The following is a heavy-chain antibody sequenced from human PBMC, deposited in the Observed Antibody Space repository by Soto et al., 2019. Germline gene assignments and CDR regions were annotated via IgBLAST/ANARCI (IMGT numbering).Heavy chain of an antibody. CDR1: GGSISSGGYY. Sequence: QVQLQESGPGLVKPSQTLSLTCTVSGGSISSGGYYWSWIRQHPGKGLEWIGYIYYSGSTYYNPSLKRRVTISVDTSKRQFSLKLGSVTAADTAVYYCARGTSYCSSTSCWDYYYYGMAVWGQGTTVTVSS. CDR3: ARGTSYCSSTSCWDYYYYGMAV. D-gene: IGHD2-2*01. V-gene: IGHV4-31*03. J-gene: IGHJ6*02. CDR2: IYYSGST.